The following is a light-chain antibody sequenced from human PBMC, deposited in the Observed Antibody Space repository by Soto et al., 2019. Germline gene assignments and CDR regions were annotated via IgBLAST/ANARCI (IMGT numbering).Light chain of an antibody. J-gene: IGLJ2*01. CDR1: SGQSSYA. Sequence: QSVLTQSPSASASMRASVKRTCTVSSGQSSYAIAWHQQQPEKGPRYLMKFNSDGSHSKGDGIPDRFSGSSSGAERYLTISSLQSEDEADYYCQTWGTGIRVFGGGTKLTVL. CDR3: QTWGTGIRV. CDR2: FNSDGSH. V-gene: IGLV4-69*01.